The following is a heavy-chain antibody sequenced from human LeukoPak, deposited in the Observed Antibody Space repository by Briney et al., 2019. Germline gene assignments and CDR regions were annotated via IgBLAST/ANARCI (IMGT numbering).Heavy chain of an antibody. D-gene: IGHD6-13*01. J-gene: IGHJ4*02. Sequence: GGSLRLSCAASGFTLSRSAMTWVRQTPGKGLDWVSSISSSGNTYYVDSVKGRFTISRDNSKNMLYLQMNSLRAEDTAVYYCVKGRISEDGLDFWGQGTLVSVSS. CDR1: GFTLSRSA. V-gene: IGHV3-23*01. CDR2: ISSSGNT. CDR3: VKGRISEDGLDF.